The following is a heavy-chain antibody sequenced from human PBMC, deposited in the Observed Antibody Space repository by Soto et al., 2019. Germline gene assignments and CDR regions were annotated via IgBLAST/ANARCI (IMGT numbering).Heavy chain of an antibody. Sequence: EVQLLESGGGLVQPGGSLRLSCAASGFTFTTYAMTWVRQAPGKGLEWVSAISGSGGSTYYADSVKGRFTISRDNSKNTLFRQMNSLRAEDTAVYYCAKNWDTTFSSSSHWGQGTLVTVSS. J-gene: IGHJ4*02. D-gene: IGHD6-6*01. CDR1: GFTFTTYA. V-gene: IGHV3-23*01. CDR3: AKNWDTTFSSSSH. CDR2: ISGSGGST.